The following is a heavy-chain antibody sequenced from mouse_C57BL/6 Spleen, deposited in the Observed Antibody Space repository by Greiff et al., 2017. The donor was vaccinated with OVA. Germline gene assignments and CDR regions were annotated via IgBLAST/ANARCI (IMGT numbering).Heavy chain of an antibody. Sequence: VQLQQSGPELVKPGASVKISCTASGYAFSSSWMNWVKQRPGKGLEWIGRIYPGDGDTNYNGKFKGKATLTADKSSSTAYMQLSSLTSEDSAVYFCARGIYYDYGWYFDVWGTGTTVTVSS. V-gene: IGHV1-82*01. D-gene: IGHD2-4*01. CDR2: IYPGDGDT. J-gene: IGHJ1*03. CDR1: GYAFSSSW. CDR3: ARGIYYDYGWYFDV.